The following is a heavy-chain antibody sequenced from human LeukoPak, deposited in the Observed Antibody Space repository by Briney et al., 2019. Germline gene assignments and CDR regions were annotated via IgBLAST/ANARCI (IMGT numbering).Heavy chain of an antibody. Sequence: GGSLRLSCAASGFTFKIYSMNWVRQAPGKGLEWVSSISISSSHMYYADSVKGRFTISRDNAKNSLYLQMNTLRAEDTAVYYCARDDTSAHFFDYWGQGTLVTVSS. J-gene: IGHJ4*02. CDR3: ARDDTSAHFFDY. CDR2: ISISSSHM. V-gene: IGHV3-21*01. D-gene: IGHD6-13*01. CDR1: GFTFKIYS.